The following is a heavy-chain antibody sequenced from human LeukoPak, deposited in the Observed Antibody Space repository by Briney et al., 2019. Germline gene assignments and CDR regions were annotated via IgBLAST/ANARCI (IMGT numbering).Heavy chain of an antibody. D-gene: IGHD2-21*01. CDR2: IYSDNT. CDR1: GFTVSSNS. V-gene: IGHV3-53*01. J-gene: IGHJ4*02. Sequence: GGSLRLSCTVSGFTVSSNSMSWVRQAPGKGLEWVSFIYSDNTHYSDSVKGRFTISRDNSKNTLYLQMNSLRAEDTAVYYCARKTDCGGQGDYWGPGTLVTVSS. CDR3: ARKTDCGGQGDY.